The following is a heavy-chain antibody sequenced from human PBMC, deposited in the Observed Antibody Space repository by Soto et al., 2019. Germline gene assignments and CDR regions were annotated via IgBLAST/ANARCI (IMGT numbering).Heavy chain of an antibody. CDR2: IYWDDDK. V-gene: IGHV2-5*05. CDR1: GFSLTTSGVG. J-gene: IGHJ5*02. D-gene: IGHD4-4*01. CDR3: APRTTTVTSWFDA. Sequence: QITLKESGPTLVKPTQTLTLTCTFSGFSLTTSGVGVGWIRQPPGKALEWLALIYWDDDKRYGPSLKSRLTITKDTSKDQVVLTTTNMYPADTATYFTAPRTTTVTSWFDAWGQGTLVTFSS.